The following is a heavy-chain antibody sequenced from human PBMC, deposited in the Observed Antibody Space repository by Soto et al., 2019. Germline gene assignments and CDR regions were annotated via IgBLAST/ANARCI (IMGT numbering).Heavy chain of an antibody. D-gene: IGHD3-16*02. CDR3: ARKNRAFDY. J-gene: IGHJ4*02. Sequence: QVQLVESGGGVVQPGRSLRLPCAASGFTFSSYGMHWVRQAPGKGLEWVAVIWYDGSNKYYADSVKGRFTISRDNSKNTLYLQMNSLRAEDTAVYYCARKNRAFDYWGQGTLVTVSS. CDR1: GFTFSSYG. CDR2: IWYDGSNK. V-gene: IGHV3-33*01.